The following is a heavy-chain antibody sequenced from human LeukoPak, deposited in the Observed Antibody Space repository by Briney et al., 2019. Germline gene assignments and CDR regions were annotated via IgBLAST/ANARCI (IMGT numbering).Heavy chain of an antibody. V-gene: IGHV3-48*04. CDR2: ISSSCSSI. Sequence: PGGSLRLSCAASGFSFSSHSMNWVRQAPGKGLEWVSYISSSCSSIYYADAVEGRFTIFRDNAKNSLYLQMNSLRAEDTAVYYCAELGITMIGGVWGKGTTVTISS. J-gene: IGHJ6*04. CDR3: AELGITMIGGV. D-gene: IGHD3-10*02. CDR1: GFSFSSHS.